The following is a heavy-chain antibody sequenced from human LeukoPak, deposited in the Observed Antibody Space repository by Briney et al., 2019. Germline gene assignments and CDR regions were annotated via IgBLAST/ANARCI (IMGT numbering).Heavy chain of an antibody. CDR1: GGTFSSYA. V-gene: IGHV1-69*13. CDR2: IIPIFGTA. D-gene: IGHD5-24*01. J-gene: IGHJ4*02. CDR3: ARSPTETVATIHFDY. Sequence: GASVKVSCKASGGTFSSYAISWVRQAPGQGLEWMGGIIPIFGTANYAQKFQGRVTITADESTSTAYMELSSLRSEDTAVYYCARSPTETVATIHFDYWGQGTLVTVSS.